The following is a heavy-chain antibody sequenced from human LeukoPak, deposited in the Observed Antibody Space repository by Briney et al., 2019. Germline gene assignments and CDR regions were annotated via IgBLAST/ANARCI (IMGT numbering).Heavy chain of an antibody. CDR2: IIPIFGSA. J-gene: IGHJ4*02. D-gene: IGHD1-26*01. CDR1: GGTFSSYA. V-gene: IGHV1-69*13. Sequence: SVKVSCKASGGTFSSYAISWVRQAPGQGLEWMGGIIPIFGSANYAQKFQGRVTITADESTSTAYMELSSLRSEDTAVYYCARGVVGATTGAYYVDCWGQGTLVTVSS. CDR3: ARGVVGATTGAYYVDC.